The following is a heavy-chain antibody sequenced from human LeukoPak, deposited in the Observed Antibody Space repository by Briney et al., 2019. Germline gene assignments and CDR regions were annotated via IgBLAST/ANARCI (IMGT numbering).Heavy chain of an antibody. CDR2: ISSSGSTI. Sequence: GGSLRLSCAASGFTFSSYEMNRVRQAPGKGLEWVSYISSSGSTIYYADSVKGRFTISRDNAKNSLYLQMNSLRAEDTAVYYCARLGYCSGGSCHWGQGTLVTVSS. V-gene: IGHV3-48*03. J-gene: IGHJ4*02. CDR1: GFTFSSYE. D-gene: IGHD2-15*01. CDR3: ARLGYCSGGSCH.